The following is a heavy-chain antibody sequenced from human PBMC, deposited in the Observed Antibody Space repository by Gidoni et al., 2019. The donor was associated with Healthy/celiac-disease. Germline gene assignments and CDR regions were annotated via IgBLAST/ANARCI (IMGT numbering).Heavy chain of an antibody. CDR3: AKDQTESPEGLRYFDWGPPLDP. D-gene: IGHD3-9*01. Sequence: EVQLLESVGGLVQPGGSLRLSCAASGFTFSSYAMSWVRQAPGKGREWVSAISGSGGSTYYADSVKGRFTISRDNSKNTLYLQMNSLRAEDTAVYYCAKDQTESPEGLRYFDWGPPLDPWGQGTLVTVSS. V-gene: IGHV3-23*01. J-gene: IGHJ5*02. CDR2: ISGSGGST. CDR1: GFTFSSYA.